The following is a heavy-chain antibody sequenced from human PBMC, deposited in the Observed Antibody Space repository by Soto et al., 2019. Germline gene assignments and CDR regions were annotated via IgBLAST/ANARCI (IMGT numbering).Heavy chain of an antibody. CDR3: AKDEEGATPAQDN. V-gene: IGHV3-23*01. J-gene: IGHJ4*02. D-gene: IGHD1-26*01. CDR1: GFTFSSYA. CDR2: LSGSGGTT. Sequence: PGGSLGLSCAASGFTFSSYAMSWVRQTPGKGLEWVSTLSGSGGTTYYADSVKGQFTISRDNSKSTLYLQMNSLRAEDTAVYYCAKDEEGATPAQDNWGQETLLTISS.